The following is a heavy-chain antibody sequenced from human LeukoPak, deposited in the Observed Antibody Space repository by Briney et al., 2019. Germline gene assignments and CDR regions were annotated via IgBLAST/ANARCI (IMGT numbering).Heavy chain of an antibody. D-gene: IGHD2-2*01. V-gene: IGHV1-2*06. Sequence: ASVKVSCKASGYTFTGYHMHWVRQAPGQGLEWMGRINPNSGDTNYAQKFQGRVTMTRDTSISTAYMELSRLRSDDTAVDYCGRDFCSSTSCLFAYGGQGPWSPSPQ. CDR3: GRDFCSSTSCLFAY. J-gene: IGHJ4*02. CDR2: INPNSGDT. CDR1: GYTFTGYH.